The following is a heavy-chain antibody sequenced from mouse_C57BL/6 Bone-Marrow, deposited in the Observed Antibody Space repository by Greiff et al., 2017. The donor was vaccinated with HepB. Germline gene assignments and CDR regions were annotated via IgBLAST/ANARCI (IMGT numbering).Heavy chain of an antibody. CDR3: ARERGYCLAY. J-gene: IGHJ3*01. CDR1: GYSITSGYY. V-gene: IGHV3-6*01. D-gene: IGHD2-14*01. CDR2: ISYDGSN. Sequence: EVKLMASGPGLVKPSQSLSLTCSVTGYSITSGYYWNWIRQFPGNKLEWMGYISYDGSNNYNPSLKNRISITRDTSKNQFFLKLNSVTTEDTATYYCARERGYCLAYWGQGTLVTVSA.